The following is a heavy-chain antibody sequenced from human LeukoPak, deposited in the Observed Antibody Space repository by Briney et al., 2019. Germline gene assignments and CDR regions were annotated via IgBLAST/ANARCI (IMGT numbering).Heavy chain of an antibody. CDR3: ARNLRGLPSDS. D-gene: IGHD4-17*01. Sequence: SETLSLTCTVSGASVTATNYYWAWIRQPPGKGLEWFGTVSYNDITYYNPSLLGRVAVSLGTSKTRFSLDLTSVTTEDTAVYFCARNLRGLPSDSWGRGILVTVTS. CDR1: GASVTATNYY. CDR2: VSYNDIT. J-gene: IGHJ5*01. V-gene: IGHV4-39*01.